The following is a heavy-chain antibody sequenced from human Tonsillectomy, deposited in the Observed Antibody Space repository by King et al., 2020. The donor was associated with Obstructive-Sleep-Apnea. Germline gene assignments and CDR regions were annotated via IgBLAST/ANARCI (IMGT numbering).Heavy chain of an antibody. CDR2: VYYSGNT. CDR1: GGSINNYY. CDR3: ARHRGVEDYGGYGDYFDY. D-gene: IGHD5-12*01. V-gene: IGHV4-59*08. Sequence: QLQESGPGLVKPSETLSLTCTVSGGSINNYYWSWIRQPPGKGLEWIGYVYYSGNTNFNPSLRSCVTISADTSKIQFSLRLGSVTAADTAVYYCARHRGVEDYGGYGDYFDYWGQGTLVTVSS. J-gene: IGHJ4*02.